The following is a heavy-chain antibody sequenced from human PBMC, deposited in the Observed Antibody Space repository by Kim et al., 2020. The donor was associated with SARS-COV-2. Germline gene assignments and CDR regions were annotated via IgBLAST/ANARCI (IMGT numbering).Heavy chain of an antibody. CDR3: TRDRDHRSSSWYSHYYYYYMDV. D-gene: IGHD6-13*01. CDR1: GFTFGDYA. CDR2: IRSKAYGGTT. V-gene: IGHV3-49*04. Sequence: SLRLSCTASGFTFGDYAMSWVRQAPGKGLEWVGFIRSKAYGGTTEYAASVKGRFTISRDDSKSIAYLQMNSLKTEDTAVYYCTRDRDHRSSSWYSHYYYYYMDVWGKGTTVTVSS. J-gene: IGHJ6*03.